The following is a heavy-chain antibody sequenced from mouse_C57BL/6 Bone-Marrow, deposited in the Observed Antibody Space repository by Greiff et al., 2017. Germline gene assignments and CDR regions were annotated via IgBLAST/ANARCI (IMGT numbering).Heavy chain of an antibody. D-gene: IGHD3-1*01. J-gene: IGHJ4*01. CDR3: ASSGVHAMDY. Sequence: VQLQQSGPELVKPGASVKISCKASGYTFTDYYMNWVKQSHGKSLEWIGDINPNNGGTSYNQKFKGKATLTVDKSSSTAYMELRSLTSEDSAVYYCASSGVHAMDYWGQGTSVTVAS. CDR1: GYTFTDYY. V-gene: IGHV1-26*01. CDR2: INPNNGGT.